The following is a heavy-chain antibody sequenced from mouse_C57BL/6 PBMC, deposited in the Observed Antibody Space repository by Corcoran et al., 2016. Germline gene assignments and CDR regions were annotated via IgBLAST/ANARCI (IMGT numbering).Heavy chain of an antibody. Sequence: DVQLQESGPGLVKPSQSLSLTCSVTGYSITSGYYWNWIRQFPGNKLEWMGYISYDGSNNYNPSLKNRISIPRDTSKNQFFLKLNSVTTEDTATYYCAREGYYDGSSYKGAWFAYWGQGTLVTVSA. V-gene: IGHV3-6*01. CDR3: AREGYYDGSSYKGAWFAY. D-gene: IGHD1-1*01. CDR2: ISYDGSN. CDR1: GYSITSGYY. J-gene: IGHJ3*01.